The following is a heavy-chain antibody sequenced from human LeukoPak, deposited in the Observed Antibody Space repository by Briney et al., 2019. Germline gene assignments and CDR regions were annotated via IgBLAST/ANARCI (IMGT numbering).Heavy chain of an antibody. CDR3: ARGRNLHTTADY. CDR2: INHSGST. D-gene: IGHD4-17*01. J-gene: IGHJ4*02. V-gene: IGHV4-34*01. CDR1: GGSFSGYY. Sequence: SETLSLTCAVYGGSFSGYYWSWIRQPPGKGLEWIGEINHSGSTNYNPSLKSRVTISVDTSKNQFSLKLSSVTAADTAVYYCARGRNLHTTADYWGQGTLVIVSS.